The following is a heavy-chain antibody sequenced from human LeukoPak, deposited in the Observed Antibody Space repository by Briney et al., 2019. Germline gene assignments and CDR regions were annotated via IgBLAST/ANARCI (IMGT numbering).Heavy chain of an antibody. D-gene: IGHD3-10*01. CDR1: GGPISSGGYS. V-gene: IGHV4-30-2*01. CDR2: IYHSGST. Sequence: PSETLSLTCAVSGGPISSGGYSWSWIRQPPGKGLEWIGYIYHSGSTYYNPSLKSRVTISVDKSKNQFSLKLSSVTAADTAVYYCAREGSITMVRGVIKYNWFDPWGQGALVTVSS. J-gene: IGHJ5*02. CDR3: AREGSITMVRGVIKYNWFDP.